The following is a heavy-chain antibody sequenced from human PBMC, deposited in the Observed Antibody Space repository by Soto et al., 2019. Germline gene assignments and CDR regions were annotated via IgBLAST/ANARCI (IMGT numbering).Heavy chain of an antibody. CDR3: ARTPDY. CDR1: GGSISSGGYS. CDR2: IYHSGST. Sequence: SEALSLTCAVSGGSISSGGYSWSWIRQPPGKGLEWIGYIYHSGSTYYNPSLKSRVTISVDRSKNQFSLKLSSVTAADTAVYYCARTPDYWGQGTLVTVSS. J-gene: IGHJ4*02. V-gene: IGHV4-30-2*01. D-gene: IGHD2-15*01.